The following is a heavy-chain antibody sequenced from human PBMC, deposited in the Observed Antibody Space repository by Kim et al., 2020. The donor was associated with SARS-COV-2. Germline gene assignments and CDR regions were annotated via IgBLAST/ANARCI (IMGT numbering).Heavy chain of an antibody. CDR2: IYYSGST. Sequence: SETLSLTCTVSGGSISSSSYYWGWIRQPPGKGLEWIGSIYYSGSTYYNPSLKSRVTISVDTSKNQFSLKLSSVTAADTAVYYCASITIFGVVICAFDIWGQGTMVTVSS. CDR3: ASITIFGVVICAFDI. CDR1: GGSISSSSYY. D-gene: IGHD3-3*01. V-gene: IGHV4-39*01. J-gene: IGHJ3*02.